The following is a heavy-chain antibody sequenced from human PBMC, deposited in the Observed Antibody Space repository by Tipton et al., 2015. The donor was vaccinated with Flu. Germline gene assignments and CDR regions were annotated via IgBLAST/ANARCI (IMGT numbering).Heavy chain of an antibody. CDR3: AGEWPQGVESVYTGMDV. CDR1: GYTFNSYG. Sequence: QLVQSGAEAKKPGASVRVSCKASGYTFNSYGITRVRQARGQGLEWKGWISAYTDNTNYAQSFQGRVTLTTDAATKTVHMDLRGLRTDDTAVYYCAGEWPQGVESVYTGMDVWGQGTKVTVSS. D-gene: IGHD5/OR15-5a*01. V-gene: IGHV1-18*01. J-gene: IGHJ6*02. CDR2: ISAYTDNT.